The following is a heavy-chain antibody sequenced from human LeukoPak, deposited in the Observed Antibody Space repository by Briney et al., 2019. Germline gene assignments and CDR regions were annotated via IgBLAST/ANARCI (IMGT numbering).Heavy chain of an antibody. Sequence: GGSLRLSCAVSGFTFTNFWMSWVRQAPGKGLEWVGRIKSKTDGGTRDYAAPVKGRFTISRDDSKNTLYLQMNSLKTEDTAVYYCTTFDYAAFLIWGQGTMVTVSS. V-gene: IGHV3-15*01. CDR3: TTFDYAAFLI. CDR2: IKSKTDGGTR. D-gene: IGHD4/OR15-4a*01. CDR1: GFTFTNFW. J-gene: IGHJ3*02.